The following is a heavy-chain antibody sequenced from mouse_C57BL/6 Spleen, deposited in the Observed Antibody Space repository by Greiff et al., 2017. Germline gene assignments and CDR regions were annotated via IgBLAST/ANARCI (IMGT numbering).Heavy chain of an antibody. D-gene: IGHD2-10*02. CDR2: IDPANGNT. Sequence: EVQLQQSVPELVRPGASVKMSCTASGYNINNSYMNWVKQRPEKGLEWIGRIDPANGNTNYAQKFPGKATITVDTSSNTAYLQLSSLTSEDTAIYYFARYPREYFDYWGQGTTLTVSS. CDR1: GYNINNSY. CDR3: ARYPREYFDY. V-gene: IGHV14-3*01. J-gene: IGHJ2*01.